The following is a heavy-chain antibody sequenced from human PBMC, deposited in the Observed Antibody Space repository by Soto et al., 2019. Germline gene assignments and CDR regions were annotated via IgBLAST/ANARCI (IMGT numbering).Heavy chain of an antibody. Sequence: QGQLEQSGAEVRRPGSSVQVSCKASGGSFSSYSISWVRQAPGHGLEWMGRIVPVLGTANSAQKFQGRVAFSADVSTATAYMDLRGLRSDDTSIYFCARDSPGGGYYYGMDVWGQGTTVIVSS. V-gene: IGHV1-69*01. CDR1: GGSFSSYS. J-gene: IGHJ6*02. CDR2: IVPVLGTA. CDR3: ARDSPGGGYYYGMDV. D-gene: IGHD3-16*01.